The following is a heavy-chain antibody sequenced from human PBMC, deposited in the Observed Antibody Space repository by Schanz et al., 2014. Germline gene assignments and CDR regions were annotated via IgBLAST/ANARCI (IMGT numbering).Heavy chain of an antibody. CDR3: AKDAPYPFDL. Sequence: EVQLVESGGGLVKPGGSLRLSCATSGLTFTSAWMSWVRQAPGKGLEWVSVIGVDGTTTHYADSVKGRFTISRDNAKNSLYLQMNSLRAEDTAIYYCAKDAPYPFDLWGRGTLITVSS. J-gene: IGHJ2*01. CDR1: GLTFTSAW. CDR2: IGVDGTTT. V-gene: IGHV3-48*04.